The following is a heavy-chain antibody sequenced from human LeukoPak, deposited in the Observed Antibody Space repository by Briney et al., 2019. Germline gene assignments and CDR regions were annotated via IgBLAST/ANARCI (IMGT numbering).Heavy chain of an antibody. V-gene: IGHV4-38-2*02. D-gene: IGHD3-9*01. CDR2: IYRSGST. J-gene: IGHJ4*02. CDR3: ARISNDILTGYFN. Sequence: PSETLSLTCTVSGYSISSGYYWGWIRQPPGKGLDWIGSIYRSGSTYYNPSLKSRVTISVDTSKNQFSLNLSSVTAADTAVYYCARISNDILTGYFNWGQGTLVTVSS. CDR1: GYSISSGYY.